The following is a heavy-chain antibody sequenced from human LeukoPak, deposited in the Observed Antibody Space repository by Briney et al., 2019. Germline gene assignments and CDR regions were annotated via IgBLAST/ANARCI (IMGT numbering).Heavy chain of an antibody. CDR1: GGSISSYY. Sequence: SETLSLTCTVSGGSISSYYWSWIRQPAGKGLEWIGRIYTSGSTNYNPSLKSRVTMSVDTSKNQFSLKLSSVTAADTAVYYCARTGSGGATSYSNWFDPWGQGTLVTVSS. CDR3: ARTGSGGATSYSNWFDP. CDR2: IYTSGST. D-gene: IGHD2-15*01. J-gene: IGHJ5*02. V-gene: IGHV4-4*07.